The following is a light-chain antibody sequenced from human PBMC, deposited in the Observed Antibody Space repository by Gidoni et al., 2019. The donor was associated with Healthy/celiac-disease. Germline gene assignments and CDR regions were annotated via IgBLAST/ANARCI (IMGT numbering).Light chain of an antibody. CDR3: AAWDDSLNGWV. CDR2: SNN. Sequence: QSVLTQPPSASGTPGPRVTISCSGSSSNIGSNTVNWDQQLPGTAPKLPIYSNNQRPSGVPDRFSGSKSGTSASLAISGLQSEDEADYYCAAWDDSLNGWVFGGGTKLTV. J-gene: IGLJ3*02. CDR1: SSNIGSNT. V-gene: IGLV1-44*01.